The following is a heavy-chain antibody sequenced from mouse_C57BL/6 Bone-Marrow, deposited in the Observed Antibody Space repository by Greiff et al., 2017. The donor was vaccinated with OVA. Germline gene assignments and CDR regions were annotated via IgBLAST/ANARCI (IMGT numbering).Heavy chain of an antibody. CDR2: IHPNSGST. V-gene: IGHV1-64*01. D-gene: IGHD2-2*01. CDR3: ASLWLRRGGYYFDY. CDR1: GYTFTSYW. J-gene: IGHJ2*01. Sequence: VQLQQPGAELVKPGASVKLSCKASGYTFTSYWMHWVKQRPGQGLEWIGMIHPNSGSTNYNEKFKSKATLTVDKSSSTAYMQLSSLTSEDSAVYYCASLWLRRGGYYFDYWGQGTTLTVSS.